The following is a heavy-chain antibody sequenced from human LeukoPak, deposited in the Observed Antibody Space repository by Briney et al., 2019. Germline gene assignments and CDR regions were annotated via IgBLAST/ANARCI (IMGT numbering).Heavy chain of an antibody. Sequence: GGSLRLSCAASGFTFSSYAMSWVRQAPGKGLEWVANIKQDGSDKYYVDSVKGRFTISRDNAKNSLYLQMNSLRAEDTAVYYCARGRGVDYWGQGTLVTVSS. CDR3: ARGRGVDY. J-gene: IGHJ4*02. D-gene: IGHD3-10*01. V-gene: IGHV3-7*01. CDR2: IKQDGSDK. CDR1: GFTFSSYA.